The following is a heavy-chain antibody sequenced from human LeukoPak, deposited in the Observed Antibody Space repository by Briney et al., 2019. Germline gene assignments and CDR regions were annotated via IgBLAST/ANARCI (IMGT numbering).Heavy chain of an antibody. Sequence: PGGSLRLSCAASGFTFSSYAMSWVRQAPGKGLEWVSAISGSGGSTYYADSVRGRFTISTDNFKNTVQLQMTSLRVEDTAIYYCVKLTENQLLGKGWADSWGQGTLVTVSS. V-gene: IGHV3-23*01. J-gene: IGHJ5*01. D-gene: IGHD2-2*01. CDR3: VKLTENQLLGKGWADS. CDR1: GFTFSSYA. CDR2: ISGSGGST.